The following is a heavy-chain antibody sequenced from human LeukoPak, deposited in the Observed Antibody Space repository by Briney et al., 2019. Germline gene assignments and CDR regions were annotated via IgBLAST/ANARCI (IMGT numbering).Heavy chain of an antibody. CDR2: IRHDGSQT. CDR3: ARYYFGSGKHALDV. V-gene: IGHV3-7*01. J-gene: IGHJ6*02. Sequence: GGSLRLSCAASGFTFSSFWMSWVRQAPGKGLEWVASIRHDGSQTYYVDSVKGRFTISRDNAKNSLYLQMNSLRAEDTAVYSCARYYFGSGKHALDVWGRGTTVTVSS. D-gene: IGHD3-10*01. CDR1: GFTFSSFW.